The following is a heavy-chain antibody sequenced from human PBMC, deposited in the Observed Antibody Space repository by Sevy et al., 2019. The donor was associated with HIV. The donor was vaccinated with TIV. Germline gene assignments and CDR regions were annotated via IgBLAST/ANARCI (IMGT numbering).Heavy chain of an antibody. CDR1: GFTFSDYY. V-gene: IGHV3-11*01. D-gene: IGHD3-3*01. CDR2: ISSSGSTI. Sequence: GGSLRLSCAASGFTFSDYYMSWIRQAPGKGLEWVSYISSSGSTIYYADSVKGRFTISRDNAKNSLYLQMNSLRAEDTAVYYCARDRARSVFWSGYAAGVYYYYGMDVWGQGTTVTVSS. CDR3: ARDRARSVFWSGYAAGVYYYYGMDV. J-gene: IGHJ6*02.